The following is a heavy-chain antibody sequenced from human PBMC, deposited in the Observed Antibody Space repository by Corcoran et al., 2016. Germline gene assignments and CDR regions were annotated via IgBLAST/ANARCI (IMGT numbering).Heavy chain of an antibody. CDR2: IYPGDSDT. Sequence: EVQLVQSGAEVKKPGESLKISCKGSGYSFTSYWIGWVRQMPGKGLEWMGIIYPGDSDTRYSPSFQGQVTISADKSISTAYLQWSSLKASDTAKEYCERRWGYYDSSGYSRGGFDPWGQGTLVTVSS. J-gene: IGHJ5*02. CDR3: ERRWGYYDSSGYSRGGFDP. V-gene: IGHV5-51*01. CDR1: GYSFTSYW. D-gene: IGHD3-22*01.